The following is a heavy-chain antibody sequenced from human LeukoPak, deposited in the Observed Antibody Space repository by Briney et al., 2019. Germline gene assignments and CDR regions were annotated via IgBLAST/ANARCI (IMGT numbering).Heavy chain of an antibody. CDR3: AKEYYYDSSGRPIFDY. D-gene: IGHD3-22*01. J-gene: IGHJ4*02. CDR2: VSGSGGNT. V-gene: IGHV3-23*01. CDR1: GFTFSTYA. Sequence: GGSLRLSCAASGFTFSTYAMSWVRQAPGKGLEWVSEVSGSGGNTYYADSVKGRFTISKDSSKNTLYLQMNSLRAEDTALYYCAKEYYYDSSGRPIFDYWGQGTLVTVSS.